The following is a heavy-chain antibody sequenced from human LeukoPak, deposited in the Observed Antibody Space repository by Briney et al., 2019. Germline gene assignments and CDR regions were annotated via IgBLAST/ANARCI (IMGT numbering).Heavy chain of an antibody. D-gene: IGHD5-18*01. CDR2: ISWNSGSI. CDR1: GFTFDDYT. V-gene: IGHV3-9*01. J-gene: IGHJ6*04. CDR3: AKDIRYSYGQMDV. Sequence: PGRSLRLSCAASGFTFDDYTMHWVRQAPGKGLEWVSGISWNSGSIGYADSVKGRFTISRDNAKNSLYLQMNSLRAEDTALYYCAKDIRYSYGQMDVWGKGTTVTISS.